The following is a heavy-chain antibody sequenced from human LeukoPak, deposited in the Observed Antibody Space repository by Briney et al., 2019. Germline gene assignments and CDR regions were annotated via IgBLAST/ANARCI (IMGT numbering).Heavy chain of an antibody. CDR2: IYYSGRT. V-gene: IGHV4-39*01. CDR3: ARRETRRSAFDP. D-gene: IGHD1-26*01. J-gene: IGHJ5*02. CDR1: GGSISSTSYC. Sequence: SETLSLTCTVSGGSISSTSYCWGWIRQPPGKGLEWIGSIYYSGRTYYNPSLKSRVTISVDTSKNQFSLKLSSVTAADTAVYYCARRETRRSAFDPWGQGTLVTVSS.